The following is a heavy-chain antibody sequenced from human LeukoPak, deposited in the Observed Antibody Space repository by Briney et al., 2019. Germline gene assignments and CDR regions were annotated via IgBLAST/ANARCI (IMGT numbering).Heavy chain of an antibody. Sequence: ASVKVSCKASGYTFTCYYMHWARQAPGQGLEWMGWINPNSGGTNYAQKFQGRVTMTRDTSISTAYMELSRLRSDDTAVYYCARNPEELLGHFYFDYWGQGTLVTVSS. CDR2: INPNSGGT. V-gene: IGHV1-2*02. CDR3: ARNPEELLGHFYFDY. J-gene: IGHJ4*02. D-gene: IGHD1-26*01. CDR1: GYTFTCYY.